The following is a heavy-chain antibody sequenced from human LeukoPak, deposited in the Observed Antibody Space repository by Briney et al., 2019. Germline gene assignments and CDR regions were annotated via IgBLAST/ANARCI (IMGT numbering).Heavy chain of an antibody. CDR1: GGSISSYY. J-gene: IGHJ3*02. CDR2: IYYSGST. Sequence: KPSESLSLTCTVSGGSISSYYWSWIRQPPGKGLEWIGYIYYSGSTNYNPSLKSRVTISVDTSKNQFSLKLSSVTAADTAVYYCATGGHRAGTAFGIWGQGTMVTVSS. CDR3: ATGGHRAGTAFGI. D-gene: IGHD1-14*01. V-gene: IGHV4-59*01.